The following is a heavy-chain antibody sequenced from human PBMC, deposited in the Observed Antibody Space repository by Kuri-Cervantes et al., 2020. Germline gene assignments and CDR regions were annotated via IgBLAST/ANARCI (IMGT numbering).Heavy chain of an antibody. Sequence: SLKISCAASGFIFDDFAMHWVRQVPGKGLEWVSGISWNSGNIDYADSVKGRFTISRDHAKNSLYLQMNSLRAEDTAVYYCAREDSYGGYYFDYWGQGTLVTVSS. CDR3: AREDSYGGYYFDY. D-gene: IGHD5-18*01. V-gene: IGHV3-9*01. CDR1: GFIFDDFA. J-gene: IGHJ4*02. CDR2: ISWNSGNI.